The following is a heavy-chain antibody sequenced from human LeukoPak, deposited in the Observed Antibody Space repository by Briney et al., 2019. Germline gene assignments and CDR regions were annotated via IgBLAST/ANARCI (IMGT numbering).Heavy chain of an antibody. CDR2: IYPGDSDT. CDR3: ARRSSSSWYPPPFDY. CDR1: GYSFTSYW. D-gene: IGHD6-13*01. V-gene: IGHV5-51*01. J-gene: IGHJ4*02. Sequence: GESLKISCXGSGYSFTSYWIGWVRQMPGKGLQWMGIIYPGDSDTRYSPSFQGQVTISADKSISTAYLQWSSLKASDTAMYYCARRSSSSWYPPPFDYWGQGTLVTVSS.